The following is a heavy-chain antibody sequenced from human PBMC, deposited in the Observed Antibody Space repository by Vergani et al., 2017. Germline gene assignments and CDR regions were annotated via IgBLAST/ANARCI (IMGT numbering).Heavy chain of an antibody. CDR3: ARDLGDYGSGPTSYYYGMDV. Sequence: EVQLVESGGGLVQPGGSLKLSCAASGFTFSGSAMHWVRQASGKGLEWVGRIRSKANSSATAYAASVKGRFTISRDDSKNTAYLQMNSLKTEDTAVYYCARDLGDYGSGPTSYYYGMDVWGQGTTVTVSS. D-gene: IGHD3-10*01. CDR2: IRSKANSSAT. J-gene: IGHJ6*02. V-gene: IGHV3-73*01. CDR1: GFTFSGSA.